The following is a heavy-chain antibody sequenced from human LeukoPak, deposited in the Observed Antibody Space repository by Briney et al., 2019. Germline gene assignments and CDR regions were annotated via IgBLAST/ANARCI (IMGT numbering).Heavy chain of an antibody. J-gene: IGHJ4*02. CDR2: IKNNRRT. CDR1: GVTFSGYW. V-gene: IGHV3-15*01. Sequence: GSLRLSCEVSGVTFSGYWMSWVRQAPGKGLEWVGGIKNNRRTHYTAPLQSRFSISIDKSKNTFYLQTNRLRAEDTGMYFCIWVVTIFTFDYWGQGTLVTVSS. CDR3: IWVVTIFTFDY. D-gene: IGHD5-12*01.